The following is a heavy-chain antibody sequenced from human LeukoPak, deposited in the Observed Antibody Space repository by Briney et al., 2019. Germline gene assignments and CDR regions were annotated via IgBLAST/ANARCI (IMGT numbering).Heavy chain of an antibody. D-gene: IGHD6-13*01. J-gene: IGHJ6*03. Sequence: ASVKVSCKASGYTFTGYYMHWVRQAPGQGLEWMGWINPNSGGTNYAQKFQGRVTMTRDTSISTAYMELSRLRSDDTAVYYCAREGSSHYYYYMDVWGKGTTVTVSS. CDR3: AREGSSHYYYYMDV. V-gene: IGHV1-2*02. CDR2: INPNSGGT. CDR1: GYTFTGYY.